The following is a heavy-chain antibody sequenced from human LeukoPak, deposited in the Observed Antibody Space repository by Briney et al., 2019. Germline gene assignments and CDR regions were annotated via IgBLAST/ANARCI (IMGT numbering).Heavy chain of an antibody. CDR2: INSDGSST. CDR1: GFTFSSYW. J-gene: IGHJ3*02. V-gene: IGHV3-74*01. Sequence: PGGSLRPSCAASGFTFSSYWMHWVRQAPGKGLVWVSRINSDGSSTSYADSVKGRFTISRDNAKNTLYLQMNSLRAEDTAVYYCAREEGSGSYYYDSSGSDAFDIWGQGTMVTVSS. CDR3: AREEGSGSYYYDSSGSDAFDI. D-gene: IGHD3-22*01.